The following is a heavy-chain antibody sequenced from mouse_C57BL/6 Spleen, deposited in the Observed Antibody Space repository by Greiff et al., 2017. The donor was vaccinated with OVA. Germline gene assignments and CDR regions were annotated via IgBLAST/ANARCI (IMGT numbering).Heavy chain of an antibody. J-gene: IGHJ2*01. V-gene: IGHV10-3*01. Sequence: EVQRVESGGGLVQPKGSLKLSCAASGFTFNTYAMHWVRQAPGKGLEWVARIRSKSSNYATYYADSVKDRFTISRDDSQSMLYLQMNNLKTEDTAMYYCVREVGLWYYFDYWGQGTTLTVSS. CDR3: VREVGLWYYFDY. CDR1: GFTFNTYA. D-gene: IGHD1-1*02. CDR2: IRSKSSNYAT.